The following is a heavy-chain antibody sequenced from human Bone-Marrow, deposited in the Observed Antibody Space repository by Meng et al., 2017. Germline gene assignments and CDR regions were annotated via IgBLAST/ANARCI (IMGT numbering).Heavy chain of an antibody. CDR2: IYYSGGT. J-gene: IGHJ5*02. V-gene: IGHV4-39*01. D-gene: IGHD3-3*01. CDR1: GGSISSSSCY. CDR3: ARQGFLEWLLYRGNWFDP. Sequence: QLQLQESGPGLVKPSETLSITCTVSGGSISSSSCYCGWIRQPPGKGLEWIGSIYYSGGTYYNPSLKSRVTISVDTSKNLFSLKLSFVTAADTAVYYCARQGFLEWLLYRGNWFDPWGQGTLVTVSS.